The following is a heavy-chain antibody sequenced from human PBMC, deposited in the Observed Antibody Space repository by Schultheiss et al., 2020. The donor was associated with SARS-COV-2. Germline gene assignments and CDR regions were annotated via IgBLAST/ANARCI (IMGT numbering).Heavy chain of an antibody. Sequence: GGSLRLSCAASGFTFSSYAMSWVRQAPGKGLEWVSAISGSGGSTYYADSVKGRFTISRDNSKNTLYLQMNSLRAEDTAVYYCATMSTISGVYFDYWGQGTLVTVSS. D-gene: IGHD3-3*01. CDR2: ISGSGGST. CDR1: GFTFSSYA. CDR3: ATMSTISGVYFDY. V-gene: IGHV3-23*01. J-gene: IGHJ4*02.